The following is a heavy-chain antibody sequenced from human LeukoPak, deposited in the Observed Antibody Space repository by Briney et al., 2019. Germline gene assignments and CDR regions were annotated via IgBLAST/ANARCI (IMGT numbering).Heavy chain of an antibody. CDR1: GGSISSRSYN. Sequence: KPSQTLSLTCTVSGGSISSRSYNWGWIRQPPGKGLEWIGNIYYSGRTYYNPSLMSRLTFSVDTSKNQFSLELSSVTAADTAVYYCARQGIMDYDILTWGQGTLVIVSS. CDR2: IYYSGRT. J-gene: IGHJ5*02. D-gene: IGHD3-9*01. V-gene: IGHV4-39*01. CDR3: ARQGIMDYDILT.